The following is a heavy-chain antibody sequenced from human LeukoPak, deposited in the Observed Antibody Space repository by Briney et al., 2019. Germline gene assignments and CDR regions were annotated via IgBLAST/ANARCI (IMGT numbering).Heavy chain of an antibody. V-gene: IGHV3-73*01. CDR2: IRNKANNYAT. Sequence: PGGSLRLSCAASGFTFSGSAMHWVRQASGKGLEWVGRIRNKANNYATAYAASVKGRFTISRDDSKNTAFLQMNSLKTDDTAVYYCSSPDPTGDFRSHHGWGQGTLVTVSS. CDR3: SSPDPTGDFRSHHG. D-gene: IGHD4-17*01. CDR1: GFTFSGSA. J-gene: IGHJ4*02.